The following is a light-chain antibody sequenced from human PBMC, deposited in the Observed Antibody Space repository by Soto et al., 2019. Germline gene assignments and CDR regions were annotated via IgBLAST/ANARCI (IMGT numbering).Light chain of an antibody. CDR2: DAS. J-gene: IGKJ4*01. CDR1: QSISSY. V-gene: IGKV3-11*01. CDR3: QQRSNWPLT. Sequence: EIVLTQSPATLSLSPGERATLSCRASQSISSYLAWYQQKPGQPPRLLIYDASNRATGIPARFSGSGSGTDFTLTISSLEPEDFAVYYCQQRSNWPLTFGGGTKVRSN.